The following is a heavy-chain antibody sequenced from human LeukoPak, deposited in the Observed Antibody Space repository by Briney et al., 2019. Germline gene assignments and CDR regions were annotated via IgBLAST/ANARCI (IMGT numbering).Heavy chain of an antibody. J-gene: IGHJ4*02. D-gene: IGHD1-26*01. CDR3: ARQTLNSGTYFDY. Sequence: SETLSLTCTVSVGSISSSTYYWGWIRQPPGKGLEWIGSIYYSGSTYNNPSLKSRFTISVDTSKNQFSLKLSSVPAADTAVYYCARQTLNSGTYFDYWGQGTLVTVSS. CDR2: IYYSGST. CDR1: VGSISSSTYY. V-gene: IGHV4-39*01.